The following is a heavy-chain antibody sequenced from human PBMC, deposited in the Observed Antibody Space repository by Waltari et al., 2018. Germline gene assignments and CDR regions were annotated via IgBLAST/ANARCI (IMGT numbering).Heavy chain of an antibody. CDR3: ARGGATRPWGSDR. CDR1: GCSMRMFY. CDR2: MYIGENT. D-gene: IGHD6-6*01. V-gene: IGHV4-4*07. Sequence: QVQLQESGPGLVKPSETLSLTCHVSGCSMRMFYWTWIRQPAGKGLEWMGRMYIGENTIYNPSLKSRVTMAIDTSKNQLSLDLTAVTAADTAVYYCARGGATRPWGSDRWGQGALVTVSS. J-gene: IGHJ5*02.